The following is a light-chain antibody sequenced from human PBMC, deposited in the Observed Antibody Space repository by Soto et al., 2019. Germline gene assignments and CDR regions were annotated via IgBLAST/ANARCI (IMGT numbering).Light chain of an antibody. V-gene: IGLV2-14*01. CDR1: SSDIGGFSY. Sequence: QSALTQPASVSGSPGQSITISCTGTSSDIGGFSYVSWYQQHPGKAPKLMIYEVINRSSGVSNRFSGSKSGNTASLTISGLQAEDEADYYCSSYTSSSTLLYVFGTGTKVTVL. CDR2: EVI. CDR3: SSYTSSSTLLYV. J-gene: IGLJ1*01.